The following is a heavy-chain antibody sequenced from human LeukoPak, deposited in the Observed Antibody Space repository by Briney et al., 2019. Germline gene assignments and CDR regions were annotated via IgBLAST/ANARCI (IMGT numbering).Heavy chain of an antibody. CDR1: GYTFTSYG. CDR3: ARDRATTVTTTEYFQH. V-gene: IGHV1-18*01. J-gene: IGHJ1*01. D-gene: IGHD4-11*01. Sequence: GASVKVSCKASGYTFTSYGISWVRQAPGQGLEWMGWISAYNGNTNYAQKLQGRVTMTTDASTSTAYMELRSLRSDDTAVYYCARDRATTVTTTEYFQHWGQGTLVTVSS. CDR2: ISAYNGNT.